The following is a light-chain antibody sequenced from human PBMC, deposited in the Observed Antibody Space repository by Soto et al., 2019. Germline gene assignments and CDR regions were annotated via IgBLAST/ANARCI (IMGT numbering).Light chain of an antibody. Sequence: EIVLTQSPATLSVFPGEKATLSCGASQSVSNNLAWYHQKPGQAPRPLIYGAFTRATGVPARFSGSGSGTEFTLTSSSLQSEDSAIYYCQQYSSWPFTFGRGTKVAIE. CDR3: QQYSSWPFT. CDR2: GAF. CDR1: QSVSNN. V-gene: IGKV3-15*01. J-gene: IGKJ3*01.